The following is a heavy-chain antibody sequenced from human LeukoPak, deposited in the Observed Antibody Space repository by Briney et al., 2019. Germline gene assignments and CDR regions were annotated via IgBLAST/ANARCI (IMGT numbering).Heavy chain of an antibody. CDR3: ARGNELNWFDP. D-gene: IGHD1-26*01. Sequence: ASVKVSCKASGYTFTSYGFSWVRQAPGQGLEWMGWISAYNGNTNYAHKLQGRDTMTTDTSTSTAYMELRSLRSDDTAVYYCARGNELNWFDPWGQGTLVTVSS. V-gene: IGHV1-18*01. CDR2: ISAYNGNT. J-gene: IGHJ5*02. CDR1: GYTFTSYG.